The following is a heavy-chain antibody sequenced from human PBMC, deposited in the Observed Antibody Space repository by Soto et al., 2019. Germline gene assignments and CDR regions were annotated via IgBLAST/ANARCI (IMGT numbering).Heavy chain of an antibody. CDR2: ISGGGGTT. CDR3: AKAMSTPSRPRNYFDY. D-gene: IGHD6-6*01. V-gene: IGHV3-23*01. CDR1: GFPFSGYA. Sequence: PGGSLRLSCAASGFPFSGYAINWVRQAPGKGLEWVSVISGGGGTTYYADSVKGRFTISRDNSKNTLYLQMDSLRAEDTALYYCAKAMSTPSRPRNYFDYWGQGTLVTVSS. J-gene: IGHJ4*02.